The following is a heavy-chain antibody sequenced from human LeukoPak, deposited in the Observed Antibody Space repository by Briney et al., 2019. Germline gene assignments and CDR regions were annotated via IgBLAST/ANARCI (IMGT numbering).Heavy chain of an antibody. CDR1: GFGSSRFW. CDR3: AISGYLYFYAMDV. CDR2: INQDGSEK. V-gene: IGHV3-7*01. D-gene: IGHD5-12*01. J-gene: IGHJ6*02. Sequence: GGSLRLSCAASGFGSSRFWMTWVRQAPGKGLEWVANINQDGSEKHHVDSVKGRFIVSRDNARNSLYLQMNGLRAEDTAVYPCAISGYLYFYAMDVWGQGTTVTVSS.